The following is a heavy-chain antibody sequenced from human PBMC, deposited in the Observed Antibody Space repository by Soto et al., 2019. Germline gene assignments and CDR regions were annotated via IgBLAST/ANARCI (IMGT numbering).Heavy chain of an antibody. CDR2: INSDGSST. Sequence: EVQLLESGGGLVQPGGSLRLSCAASGFTFNDFAINWDRQTPGKGLEWVSRINSDGSSTSYADSVKGRFTISRDNAKNTLYLQMNSLRAEDTAVYYCAREGKSVVTAAPYFDYWGQGTLVTVSS. V-gene: IGHV3-74*01. CDR1: GFTFNDFA. CDR3: AREGKSVVTAAPYFDY. J-gene: IGHJ4*02. D-gene: IGHD2-21*02.